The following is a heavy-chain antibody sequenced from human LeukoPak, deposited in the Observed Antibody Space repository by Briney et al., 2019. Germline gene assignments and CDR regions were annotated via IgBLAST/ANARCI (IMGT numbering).Heavy chain of an antibody. D-gene: IGHD3-10*01. J-gene: IGHJ6*03. V-gene: IGHV3-74*01. CDR2: INSDGSST. CDR1: GFTFSSYW. CDR3: AKDLYYGSGNYYYMDV. Sequence: GGSLRLSCAASGFTFSSYWMHWVRQAPGKGLVWVSRINSDGSSTSYADSVKGRFTISRDNAKNSLYLQMNSLRAEDTAVYYCAKDLYYGSGNYYYMDVWGKGTTVTISS.